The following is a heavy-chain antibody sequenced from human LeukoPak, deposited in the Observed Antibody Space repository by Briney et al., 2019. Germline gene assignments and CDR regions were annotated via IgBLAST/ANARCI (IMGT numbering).Heavy chain of an antibody. Sequence: PSETLSLTCTVSGSSISSYYWSWIRQPPGKGLEWIGYIYYSGSTNYNPSLKSRVTISVDTSKNQFSLKLSSVTAADTAVYYCARVPSGRGHMDVWGKGTTVTVSS. J-gene: IGHJ6*03. CDR1: GSSISSYY. V-gene: IGHV4-59*01. CDR2: IYYSGST. CDR3: ARVPSGRGHMDV.